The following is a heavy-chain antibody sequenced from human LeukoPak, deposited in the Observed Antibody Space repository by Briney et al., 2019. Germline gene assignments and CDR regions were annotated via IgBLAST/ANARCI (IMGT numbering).Heavy chain of an antibody. CDR2: IRVSGST. CDR1: GFTFSTNS. V-gene: IGHV3-66*01. D-gene: IGHD6-13*01. CDR3: ARDLRRIAAAGTNWFDP. Sequence: PGGSLRLSCAASGFTFSTNSVNWVRQAPGKGLEWVSGIRVSGSTYYPDSVTGRFTISRDNSENTLYLQMSGLRAEDTAVYYCARDLRRIAAAGTNWFDPWGQGTLVTVSS. J-gene: IGHJ5*02.